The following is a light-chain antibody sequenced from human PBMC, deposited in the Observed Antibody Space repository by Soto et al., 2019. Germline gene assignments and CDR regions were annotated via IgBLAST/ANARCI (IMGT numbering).Light chain of an antibody. J-gene: IGKJ3*01. CDR2: AAS. Sequence: IQLTQSPSSLSASVGDRDTITCRASQGVTSYLAWYQQKPGKAPKLLIYAASTLQSGVPSRFSGSGSVTDFTLTISSLQPEDFATYYCLQLNTYPFTFGPGTKVEIK. CDR1: QGVTSY. V-gene: IGKV1-9*01. CDR3: LQLNTYPFT.